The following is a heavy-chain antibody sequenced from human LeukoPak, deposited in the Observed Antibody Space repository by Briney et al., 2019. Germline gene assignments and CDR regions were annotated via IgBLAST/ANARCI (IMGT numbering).Heavy chain of an antibody. J-gene: IGHJ4*02. D-gene: IGHD6-19*01. CDR2: TYCRTKWYD. CDR1: GDSVSSNSAA. V-gene: IGHV6-1*01. CDR3: ARGGSGASVADFHY. Sequence: SQTLSLTCAISGDSVSSNSAAWNWIRLSPSRGLEWLGRTYCRTKWYDDYAVSVKSRITINSDTSRNQFSLQLNSVTPEDTAVYYCARGGSGASVADFHYWGQGALVTVSS.